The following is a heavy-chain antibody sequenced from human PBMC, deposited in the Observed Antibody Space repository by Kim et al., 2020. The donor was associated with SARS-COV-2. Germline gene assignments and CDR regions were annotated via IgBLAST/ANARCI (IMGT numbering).Heavy chain of an antibody. CDR1: GYSISSGYY. V-gene: IGHV4-38-2*02. D-gene: IGHD1-26*01. J-gene: IGHJ4*02. CDR3: ASAPRGAQLDY. CDR2: IYHSGST. Sequence: SETLSLTCTVSGYSISSGYYWGWIRQPPGKGLEWIGSIYHSGSTYYNPSLKSRVTISVDTSKNQFSLKLSSVTAADTAVYYCASAPRGAQLDYWGQGTLVTVSS.